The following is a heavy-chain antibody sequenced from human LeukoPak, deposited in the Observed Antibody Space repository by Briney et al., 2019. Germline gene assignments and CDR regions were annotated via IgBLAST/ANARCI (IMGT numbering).Heavy chain of an antibody. CDR3: ATETRFNTYDFWSGVCY. V-gene: IGHV1-69*05. CDR2: IIPIFGTA. D-gene: IGHD3-3*01. Sequence: GASVKVSCRASGGTFSSYAISWVRQAPGQGLEWMGGIIPIFGTANYAQKFQGRVTMTRGTSISTAYMELSRLRSDDTAVYYCATETRFNTYDFWSGVCYWGQGTLVTVSS. J-gene: IGHJ4*02. CDR1: GGTFSSYA.